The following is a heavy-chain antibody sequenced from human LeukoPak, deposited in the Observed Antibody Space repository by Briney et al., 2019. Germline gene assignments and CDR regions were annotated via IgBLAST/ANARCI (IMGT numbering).Heavy chain of an antibody. D-gene: IGHD7-27*01. CDR3: ARRHSLGHDY. Sequence: SETLSLTCTVSGYSISSGYYWGWIRQPPGKGLEWIGSIYHSGSTYYNPSLKSRVTISVDTSKNQFSLKLSSVTAADTAVYYCARRHSLGHDYWGQGTLVTVSS. J-gene: IGHJ4*02. V-gene: IGHV4-38-2*02. CDR2: IYHSGST. CDR1: GYSISSGYY.